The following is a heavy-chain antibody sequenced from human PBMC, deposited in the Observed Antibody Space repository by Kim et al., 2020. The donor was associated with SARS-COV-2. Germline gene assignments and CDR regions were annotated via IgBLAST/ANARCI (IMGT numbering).Heavy chain of an antibody. Sequence: PSLKSRVTISIDTSKKQFSLKVTSVTAADTAVYYCARLSAHSGYDLAGDCWGQGNLVTVSS. D-gene: IGHD5-12*01. CDR3: ARLSAHSGYDLAGDC. J-gene: IGHJ4*02. V-gene: IGHV4-30-2*04.